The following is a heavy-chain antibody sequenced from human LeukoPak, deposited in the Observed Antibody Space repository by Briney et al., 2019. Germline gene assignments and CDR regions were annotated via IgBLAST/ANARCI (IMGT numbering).Heavy chain of an antibody. D-gene: IGHD6-19*01. Sequence: ASVKVTCKPSGYTFSDYYIHWVRQAPGQGLEWMGWINPNSGGTDYAQKFQDRVTMTRETSIRTVYMEVTGLRSDDTAVYYCARDLYNSGWTGAFDIWGQGTMVTVSS. V-gene: IGHV1-2*02. J-gene: IGHJ3*02. CDR3: ARDLYNSGWTGAFDI. CDR2: INPNSGGT. CDR1: GYTFSDYY.